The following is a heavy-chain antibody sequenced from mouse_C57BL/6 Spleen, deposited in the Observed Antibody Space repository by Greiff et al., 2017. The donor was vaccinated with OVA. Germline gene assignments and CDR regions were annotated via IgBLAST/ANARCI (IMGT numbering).Heavy chain of an antibody. CDR1: GYTFTSYW. V-gene: IGHV1-7*01. D-gene: IGHD1-1*01. CDR2: INPSSGYT. Sequence: VQLQQSGAELAKPGASVKLSCKASGYTFTSYWMPWVKQRPGQGLEWIGYINPSSGYTKYNQKFKDKATLTADKSSSTAYMQLSSLTYEDSAVYCCARSGTTVVRYFDVWGPGTTVTVSS. J-gene: IGHJ1*01. CDR3: ARSGTTVVRYFDV.